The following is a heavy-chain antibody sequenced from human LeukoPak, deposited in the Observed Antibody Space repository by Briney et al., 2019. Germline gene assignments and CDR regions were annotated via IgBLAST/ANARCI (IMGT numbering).Heavy chain of an antibody. CDR2: IDDTGGTT. D-gene: IGHD6-19*01. V-gene: IGHV3-23*01. Sequence: PGRSLRLSCAASGFTFDDYAMHWVRQAPGKGLEWVSGIDDTGGTTYYADSVKGRSTISRDNSKNTLYLQVNSLRAEDTAVYYCAKGAGYRSSGWYFDHWGQGTLVTVSS. J-gene: IGHJ4*02. CDR1: GFTFDDYA. CDR3: AKGAGYRSSGWYFDH.